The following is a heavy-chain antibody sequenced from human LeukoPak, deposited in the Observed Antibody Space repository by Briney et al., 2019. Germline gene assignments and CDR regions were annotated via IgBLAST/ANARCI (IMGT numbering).Heavy chain of an antibody. CDR2: ISAYNGNT. Sequence: ASVKVSCKASGYTFTIYGISWERQAPGQGLEWMGLISAYNGNTNYAQKLQGRVTMTTDTSTSTAYMELRSLRSDDTAVYYCARDLRDYGDYDYGMDVWGQGTTVTVSS. CDR3: ARDLRDYGDYDYGMDV. J-gene: IGHJ6*02. D-gene: IGHD4-17*01. V-gene: IGHV1-18*01. CDR1: GYTFTIYG.